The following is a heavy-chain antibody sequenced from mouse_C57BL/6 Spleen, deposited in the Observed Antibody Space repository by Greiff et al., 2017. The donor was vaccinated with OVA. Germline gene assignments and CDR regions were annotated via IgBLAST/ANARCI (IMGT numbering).Heavy chain of an antibody. CDR3: ARGLYSNYEDWYFDV. CDR1: GYTFTDYN. CDR2: INPNNGGT. Sequence: EVQVVESGPELVKPGASVKMSCKASGYTFTDYNMHWVKQSHGKSLEWIGYINPNNGGTSYNQKFKGKATLTVNKSSSTAYMELRSLTSEDSAVYYCARGLYSNYEDWYFDVWGTGTTVTVSS. J-gene: IGHJ1*03. D-gene: IGHD2-5*01. V-gene: IGHV1-22*01.